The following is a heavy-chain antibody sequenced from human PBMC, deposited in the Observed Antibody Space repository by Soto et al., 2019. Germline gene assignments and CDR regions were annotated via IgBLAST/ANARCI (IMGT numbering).Heavy chain of an antibody. CDR2: IVVYSGQT. V-gene: IGHV1-58*02. CDR3: SSDRPDTAIGWLV. D-gene: IGHD2-15*01. J-gene: IGHJ6*02. CDR1: GFDFISSG. Sequence: QMQLVQSGPEVKKPGTSVKVSCRASGFDFISSGIQWVRQARGQRLEWIGWIVVYSGQTHYEQKFQDRVTITRDTSTGTAYIEMTSLSSEDTAVYYCSSDRPDTAIGWLVWGQGPKVTVSS.